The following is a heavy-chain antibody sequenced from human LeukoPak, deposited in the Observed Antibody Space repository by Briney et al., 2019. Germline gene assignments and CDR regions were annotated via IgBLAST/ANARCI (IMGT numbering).Heavy chain of an antibody. CDR1: GDSVSNTGAA. J-gene: IGHJ5*02. CDR3: TRDPPNDQSYDL. Sequence: SQTLSLTCAISGDSVSNTGAAWNWIRQSPSRGFEWLGRTYYRSKWFYDYAVSVKSRMIISPDTSKNQFSLQLNSMTPEDTAMYYCTRDPPNDQSYDLWGQGTLVTVSS. CDR2: TYYRSKWFY. D-gene: IGHD1-1*01. V-gene: IGHV6-1*01.